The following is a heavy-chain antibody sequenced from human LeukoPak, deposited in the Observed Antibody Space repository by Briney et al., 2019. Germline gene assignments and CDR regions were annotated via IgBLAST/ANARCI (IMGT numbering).Heavy chain of an antibody. CDR2: ISGSGGST. J-gene: IGHJ1*01. D-gene: IGHD3-22*01. CDR1: GFTFSSYA. CDR3: ANQLYLSGYYDLYFQH. Sequence: GGSLRLSCAASGFTFSSYAMSWVRQAPGKGLEWVSAISGSGGSTYYADSVKGRFTISRDNSKNTLYLQMNSLRAEDTAVYYCANQLYLSGYYDLYFQHWGQGTLVTVSS. V-gene: IGHV3-23*01.